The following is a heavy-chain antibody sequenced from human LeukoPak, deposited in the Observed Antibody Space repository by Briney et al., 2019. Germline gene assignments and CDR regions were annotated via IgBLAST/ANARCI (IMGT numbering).Heavy chain of an antibody. D-gene: IGHD1-14*01. J-gene: IGHJ6*03. CDR1: GFTFSSYE. Sequence: GGSLRLSCAASGFTFSSYEMNWVRQAQGKGLEWVSYISSSGSTIYYADSVKGRFTISRDNAKNSLYLQMNSLRAEDTAVYYCAREDGLTAHRYYYMDVWGKGTTVTISS. CDR2: ISSSGSTI. CDR3: AREDGLTAHRYYYMDV. V-gene: IGHV3-48*03.